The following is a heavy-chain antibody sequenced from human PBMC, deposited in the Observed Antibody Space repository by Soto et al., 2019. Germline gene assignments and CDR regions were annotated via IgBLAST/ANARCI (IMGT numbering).Heavy chain of an antibody. CDR3: SIHEALPFHYGSSGYYVDT. Sequence: PSETLSLTCTVSGGSISSSSYYWGWIRQPPGKGLEWIANIYYAGSTYYNPSLKSRVTIAVDPSRKQFSLKLRSATAADTAVYNCSIHEALPFHYGSSGYYVDTWGQGTLVTVSS. CDR1: GGSISSSSYY. D-gene: IGHD3-22*01. CDR2: IYYAGST. J-gene: IGHJ5*02. V-gene: IGHV4-39*01.